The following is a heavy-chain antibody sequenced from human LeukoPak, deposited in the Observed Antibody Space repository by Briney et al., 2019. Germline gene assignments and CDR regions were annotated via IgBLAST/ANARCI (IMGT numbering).Heavy chain of an antibody. CDR2: ISAYNGNT. CDR3: ARWGIPYYYDSSGYYA. V-gene: IGHV1-18*01. J-gene: IGHJ5*02. Sequence: ASVKVSCKASGYTFTSYGISWVRQAPGQGLEWMGWISAYNGNTNYAQKLQGRVTMTTDTSTSTAYMELRSLRSDDTAVYYCARWGIPYYYDSSGYYAWGQETLVTVSP. D-gene: IGHD3-22*01. CDR1: GYTFTSYG.